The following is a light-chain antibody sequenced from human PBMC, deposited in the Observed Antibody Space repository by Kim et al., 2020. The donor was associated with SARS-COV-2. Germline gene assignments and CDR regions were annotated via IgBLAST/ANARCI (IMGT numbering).Light chain of an antibody. J-gene: IGLJ3*02. V-gene: IGLV3-19*01. Sequence: AWGETVRITWQGNSLSSHYASWEQQKPGQAPRLVIYGKNNPPSGSAERSAGSSSGKTASLSITGTEAGDEDDYYCNSRDSNDKLVFGGGTKLTVL. CDR2: GKN. CDR3: NSRDSNDKLV. CDR1: SLSSHY.